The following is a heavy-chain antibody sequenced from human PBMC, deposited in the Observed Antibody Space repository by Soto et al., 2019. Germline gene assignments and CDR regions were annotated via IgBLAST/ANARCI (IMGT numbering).Heavy chain of an antibody. CDR1: GGTFSSYT. CDR2: IIPILGIA. V-gene: IGHV1-69*02. J-gene: IGHJ6*02. CDR3: ARVKYYYGSGSKDGMDV. D-gene: IGHD3-10*01. Sequence: SVKVSCKASGGTFSSYTISWVRQAPGQGLEWMGRIIPILGIANYAQKFQGRVTITADKSTSTAYMELSSLRSEDTAVYYCARVKYYYGSGSKDGMDVWGQGTTVTVSS.